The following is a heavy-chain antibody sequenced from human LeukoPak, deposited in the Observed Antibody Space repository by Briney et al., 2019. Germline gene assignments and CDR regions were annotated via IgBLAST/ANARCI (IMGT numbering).Heavy chain of an antibody. J-gene: IGHJ1*01. Sequence: GGSLRLSCVDSGVTFSNYWMNWVRQAPGKGLEWVADINQDGSEKYYVDSVKGRFTISRDNAKKSLYLQMDSLRAQDTAVYYCARDWVFWGQGTLVIVSS. D-gene: IGHD2-8*01. CDR2: INQDGSEK. CDR1: GVTFSNYW. V-gene: IGHV3-7*01. CDR3: ARDWVF.